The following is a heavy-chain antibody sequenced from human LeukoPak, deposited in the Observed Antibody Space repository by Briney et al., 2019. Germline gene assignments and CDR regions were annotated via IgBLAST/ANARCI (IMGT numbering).Heavy chain of an antibody. V-gene: IGHV4-4*08. CDR1: GGSISDAY. D-gene: IGHD6-6*01. J-gene: IGHJ4*02. Sequence: PSETLSLTCSVSGGSISDAYWSWVRQSPGNQMEWIGYVYDENGGTNYNPSLKSRVSISLDMSKKQFSLTMKSVTAADTAVYYCATNALLVPSTFDSWGRGTLVTVSS. CDR2: VYDENGGT. CDR3: ATNALLVPSTFDS.